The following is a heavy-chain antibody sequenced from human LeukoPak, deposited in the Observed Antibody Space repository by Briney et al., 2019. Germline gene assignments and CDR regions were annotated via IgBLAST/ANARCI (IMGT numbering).Heavy chain of an antibody. V-gene: IGHV4-59*01. CDR3: ARAYSSSSQYYYYYYMDV. CDR2: IYYSGST. J-gene: IGHJ6*03. Sequence: SETLSLTCTVSGGSISSYYWSWIRQPPGKGLEWIGYIYYSGSTNYNPSLKSRVTISVDTSKNQFSLKLSSVTAADTAVYYCARAYSSSSQYYYYYYMDVWAKGPRSPSP. D-gene: IGHD6-6*01. CDR1: GGSISSYY.